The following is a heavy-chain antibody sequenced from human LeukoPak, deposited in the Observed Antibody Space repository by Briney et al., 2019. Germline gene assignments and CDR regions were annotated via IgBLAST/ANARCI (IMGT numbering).Heavy chain of an antibody. CDR2: ISSSSSTI. D-gene: IGHD2-2*01. Sequence: PGGSLRVYCAASGFTFSDYYMTWIRQAPGKGLEWVSYISSSSSTIYYADSVKGRFTISRDNAKNSLYLQMNSLRAEDMALYYCAKGTSSAVYYYMDVWGKGTTVTVSS. J-gene: IGHJ6*03. CDR3: AKGTSSAVYYYMDV. V-gene: IGHV3-11*01. CDR1: GFTFSDYY.